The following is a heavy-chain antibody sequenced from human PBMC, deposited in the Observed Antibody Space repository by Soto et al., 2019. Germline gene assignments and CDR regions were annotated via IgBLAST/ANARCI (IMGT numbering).Heavy chain of an antibody. V-gene: IGHV4-34*01. CDR1: GGSFSGYY. D-gene: IGHD2-21*02. CDR3: ARADRTLVTSYSLDV. CDR2: INHSGTI. Sequence: SETLSLTCAVYGGSFSGYYWTWIRQPPGKGLEWIGEINHSGTINFNPSLKSRLTISLDTSKKHFSLKLSPVTDADTAAYYCARADRTLVTSYSLDVWGQGTTVTVSS. J-gene: IGHJ6*02.